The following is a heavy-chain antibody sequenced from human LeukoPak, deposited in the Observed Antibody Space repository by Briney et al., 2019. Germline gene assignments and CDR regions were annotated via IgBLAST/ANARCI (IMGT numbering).Heavy chain of an antibody. Sequence: PGGSLRLSCAASGFTFSSYGMHWVRQAPGKGLEWVAVISYDGSNKCYADSVKGRFTISRDNSKNTLYLQMNSLRAEDTAVYYCAKGGYCSGGSCYPLDYWGQGTLVTVSS. CDR1: GFTFSSYG. CDR2: ISYDGSNK. CDR3: AKGGYCSGGSCYPLDY. D-gene: IGHD2-15*01. J-gene: IGHJ4*02. V-gene: IGHV3-30*18.